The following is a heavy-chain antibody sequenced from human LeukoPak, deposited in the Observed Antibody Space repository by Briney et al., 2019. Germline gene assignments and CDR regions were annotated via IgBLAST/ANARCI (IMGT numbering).Heavy chain of an antibody. CDR1: GYTFTSYG. J-gene: IGHJ1*01. CDR2: ISAYNGNT. Sequence: GASVKVSCKASGYTFTSYGISWVRQAPGQGLEWMGWISAYNGNTNYAQKLQGRVTMTTDTSTSTAYMELRSLRSDDTAVYYCASPDYGRRTAYFQHWGQGTLVTVSS. CDR3: ASPDYGRRTAYFQH. V-gene: IGHV1-18*01. D-gene: IGHD4-23*01.